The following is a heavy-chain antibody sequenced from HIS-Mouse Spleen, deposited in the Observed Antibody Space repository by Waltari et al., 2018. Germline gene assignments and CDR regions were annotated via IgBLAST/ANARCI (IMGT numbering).Heavy chain of an antibody. CDR3: ARASRDLLLPRYFDL. J-gene: IGHJ2*01. CDR2: YYSGST. V-gene: IGHV4-59*01. Sequence: QVQLQESAPGLVQPSATLSLTGPGSGGSTSSYYWSWTRQPPGKGLEWIGYYSGSTNYNHSLKSRVTISVDTSKNQFSLKLSSVTAADTAVYYCARASRDLLLPRYFDLWGRGTLVTVSS. CDR1: GGSTSSYY.